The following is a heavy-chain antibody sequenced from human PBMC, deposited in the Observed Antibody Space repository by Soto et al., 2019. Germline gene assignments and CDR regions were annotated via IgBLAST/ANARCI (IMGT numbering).Heavy chain of an antibody. D-gene: IGHD4-17*01. CDR1: GFTFSSYA. CDR3: AKDRNDFYGDYGSPFDY. J-gene: IGHJ4*02. V-gene: IGHV3-23*01. CDR2: ISGSGGST. Sequence: GGSLRLSCAASGFTFSSYAMSWVRQAPGKGLEWVSAISGSGGSTYYADSVKGRFTISRDNSKNTLYLQMNSLRAEDTAVYYCAKDRNDFYGDYGSPFDYWGQGTLVTVSS.